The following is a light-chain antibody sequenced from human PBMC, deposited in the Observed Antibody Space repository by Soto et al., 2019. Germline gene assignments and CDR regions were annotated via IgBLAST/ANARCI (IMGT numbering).Light chain of an antibody. CDR1: QSISTRY. J-gene: IGKJ1*01. Sequence: IVFTRRPITLSFSAGERSTRSFRASQSISTRYLAWYQQKPGQAPRLLIYGSSSRATGIPDRFSGSGSGTDFTLTISSLEPEDFAVYYCQQYGSSPQDTFGQGTKVDIK. CDR2: GSS. CDR3: QQYGSSPQDT. V-gene: IGKV3-20*01.